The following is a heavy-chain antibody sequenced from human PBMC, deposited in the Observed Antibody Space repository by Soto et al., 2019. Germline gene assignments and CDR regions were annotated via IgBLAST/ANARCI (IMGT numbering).Heavy chain of an antibody. D-gene: IGHD2-15*01. V-gene: IGHV3-11*01. Sequence: QVQLVESGGGLVKPGGSLRLSCAASGFSFSDYYMTWIRQAPGKGLEWVSHISSSGSTKNYADSVKGRFTISGDNAKNSLFLQMNNLRAEDTAVYYCARDLRGGYSYYHYGMDVWGQGTTVIVS. CDR1: GFSFSDYY. CDR3: ARDLRGGYSYYHYGMDV. J-gene: IGHJ6*02. CDR2: ISSSGSTK.